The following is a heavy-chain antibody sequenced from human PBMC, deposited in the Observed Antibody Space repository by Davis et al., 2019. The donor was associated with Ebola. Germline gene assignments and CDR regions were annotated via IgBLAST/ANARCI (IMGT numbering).Heavy chain of an antibody. Sequence: GESLKISCAASGFTFSSYAMHWVRQAPGKGLEWVSSISGRGSSTYYADSVKGRFTISRDSSKNTLYLQMASLRAEDTAVYYCANSYYYGMDVWGQGTTVTVSS. J-gene: IGHJ6*02. CDR3: ANSYYYGMDV. V-gene: IGHV3-23*01. CDR1: GFTFSSYA. CDR2: ISGRGSST.